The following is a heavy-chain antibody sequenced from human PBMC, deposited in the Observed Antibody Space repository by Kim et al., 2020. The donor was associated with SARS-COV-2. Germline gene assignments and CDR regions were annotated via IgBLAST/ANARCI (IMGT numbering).Heavy chain of an antibody. D-gene: IGHD3-10*01. J-gene: IGHJ6*02. CDR2: ISYDGSNK. CDR3: ARDLVIYYGSGSYYYYGMDV. CDR1: GFTFSSYG. V-gene: IGHV3-33*05. Sequence: GGSLRLSCAASGFTFSSYGMHWVRQAPGKGLEWVAVISYDGSNKYYADSVKGRFTISRDNSKNTLYLQMNSLRAEDTAVYYCARDLVIYYGSGSYYYYGMDVWGQGTTVTVSS.